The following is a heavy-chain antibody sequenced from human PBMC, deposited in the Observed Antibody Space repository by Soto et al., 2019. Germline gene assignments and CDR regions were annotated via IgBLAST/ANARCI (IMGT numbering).Heavy chain of an antibody. CDR2: IYYSGST. Sequence: SETLSLTCTVSGGSISSYYWSWIRQPPGKGLEWIGYIYYSGSTNYNPSLKSRVTISVDTSKNQLSLKLSSVTAADTAVYYCARVHYGDYARDYYYYMDVWGKGTTVTVPS. D-gene: IGHD4-17*01. V-gene: IGHV4-59*08. J-gene: IGHJ6*03. CDR3: ARVHYGDYARDYYYYMDV. CDR1: GGSISSYY.